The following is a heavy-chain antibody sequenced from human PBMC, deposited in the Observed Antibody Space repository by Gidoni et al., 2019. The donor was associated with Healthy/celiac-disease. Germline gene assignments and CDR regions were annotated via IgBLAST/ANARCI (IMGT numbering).Heavy chain of an antibody. CDR1: GGSISRGDYY. D-gene: IGHD3-9*01. CDR2: IYYSGGT. Sequence: QVQLQESGSGLVKPSQTLSLTCTVSGGSISRGDYYWSWIRQPPGKGQEWIGYIYYSGGTDYNPSLKSRVTRSVDTSKDQFSLKLSSVTAADTAVYYCARQLRPFDWLSPVYFDYWGQETLVTVSS. J-gene: IGHJ4*02. V-gene: IGHV4-30-4*01. CDR3: ARQLRPFDWLSPVYFDY.